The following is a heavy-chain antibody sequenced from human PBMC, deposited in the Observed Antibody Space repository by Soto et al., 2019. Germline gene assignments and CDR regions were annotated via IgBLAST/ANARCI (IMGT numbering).Heavy chain of an antibody. CDR2: MNPNSGNT. CDR1: GYTFTSYD. CDR3: AKGFGNYWAFDY. V-gene: IGHV1-8*01. D-gene: IGHD1-26*01. J-gene: IGHJ4*02. Sequence: GASVKVSCKASGYTFTSYDINWVRQATGQGLEWMGWMNPNSGNTGYSQKFQGRVTMTRNTSISTAYVELNSLRAEDTAVYYCAKGFGNYWAFDYWGQGTLVTVSS.